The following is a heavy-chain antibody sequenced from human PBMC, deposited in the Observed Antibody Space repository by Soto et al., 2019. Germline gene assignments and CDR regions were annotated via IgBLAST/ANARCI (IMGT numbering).Heavy chain of an antibody. CDR1: GYTFTSYY. D-gene: IGHD6-13*01. CDR2: INPSGGST. V-gene: IGHV1-46*01. J-gene: IGHJ5*02. CDR3: ARVGSIAALFDP. Sequence: ASVKVSCKASGYTFTSYYMHWMRQAPGQGLEWMGIINPSGGSTSYAQKFQGRVTMTRDTSTSTVYMELSSLRSEDTAVYYCARVGSIAALFDPWGQGTLVTVSS.